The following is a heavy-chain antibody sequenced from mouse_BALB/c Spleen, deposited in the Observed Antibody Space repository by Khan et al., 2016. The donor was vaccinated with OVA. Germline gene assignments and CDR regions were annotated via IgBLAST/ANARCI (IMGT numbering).Heavy chain of an antibody. CDR3: GRNGEADYFDY. J-gene: IGHJ2*01. Sequence: QVQLKQSGPGLVAPSQSLSITCTVSGFSLTSHGVHWVRQPPGKGLEWLGVIWAGGSTNYNSALMSRLSISKDSSKSQVFLKMNSLQTDDTTMYYCGRNGEADYFDYWGQGTTLTVSS. CDR2: IWAGGST. CDR1: GFSLTSHG. V-gene: IGHV2-9*02.